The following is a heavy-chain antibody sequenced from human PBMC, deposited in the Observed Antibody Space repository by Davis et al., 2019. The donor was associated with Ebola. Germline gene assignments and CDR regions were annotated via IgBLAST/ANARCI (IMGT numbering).Heavy chain of an antibody. J-gene: IGHJ4*02. V-gene: IGHV3-23*01. CDR1: GFTFSSYA. CDR3: ARVKEEGLDY. CDR2: ISDSGDST. Sequence: PGGSLRLSCAASGFTFSSYAMSWVRQAPGKGLEWVSAISDSGDSTYYADSVKGRFTISRHNSKNTLYLQMNSLRAEDTAVYYCARVKEEGLDYWGQGTLVTVSS.